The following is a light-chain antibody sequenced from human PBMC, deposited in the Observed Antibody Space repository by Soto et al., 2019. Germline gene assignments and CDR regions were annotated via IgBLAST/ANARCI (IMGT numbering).Light chain of an antibody. J-gene: IGKJ1*01. Sequence: EIVLTQSPRTLSLSPGEGATLSCRASQSVSSTYLAWYQQKAGQAPRLLIYGASSRATGIPDRFSGSGSGTDFTLTISRLEPEDFAVYYCQQYGSSPQTFGQGTTVDI. CDR2: GAS. V-gene: IGKV3-20*01. CDR1: QSVSSTY. CDR3: QQYGSSPQT.